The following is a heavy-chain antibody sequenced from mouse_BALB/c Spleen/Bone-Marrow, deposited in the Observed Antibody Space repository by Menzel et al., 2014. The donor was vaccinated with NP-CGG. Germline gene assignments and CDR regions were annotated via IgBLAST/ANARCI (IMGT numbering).Heavy chain of an antibody. Sequence: EVHLVESGGGLVQPGGSLRLSCATSGFTFTDYYMSWVRQPPGKALEWLGFIRNKANGYTTEYSASVKGRFTISRDNSQSNLYLQMNTLRAEDSATYYCAREIINDYHWYFDVWGAGTTVTVSS. CDR3: AREIINDYHWYFDV. D-gene: IGHD2-4*01. CDR1: GFTFTDYY. CDR2: IRNKANGYTT. J-gene: IGHJ1*01. V-gene: IGHV7-3*02.